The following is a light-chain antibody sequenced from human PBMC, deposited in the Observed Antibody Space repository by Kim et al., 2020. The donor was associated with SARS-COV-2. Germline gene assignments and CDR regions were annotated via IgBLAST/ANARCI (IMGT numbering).Light chain of an antibody. CDR1: KLEDKY. CDR2: QNR. V-gene: IGLV3-1*01. J-gene: IGLJ2*01. Sequence: SVSTGQTASISCSGDKLEDKYVSWFQQKSGQSPVLIIYQNRRRPSGIPERFSGSNSGNTATLTISGTQAIDEADYYCQAWDSSTVVFGGGTKLTVL. CDR3: QAWDSSTVV.